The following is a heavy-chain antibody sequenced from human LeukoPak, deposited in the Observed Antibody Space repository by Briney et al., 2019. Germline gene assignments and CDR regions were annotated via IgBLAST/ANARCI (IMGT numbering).Heavy chain of an antibody. CDR1: GLNFTSNG. V-gene: IGHV3-30*18. CDR2: ISYDGNNQ. Sequence: GGSLRLSCVVSGLNFTSNGMHWVRQAPGKGLEGVAVISYDGNNQYYADSVKGRFTISRDNSKNTLYLQMSSLRVEDTALYYCAKDGGDHRNSWFDPWGQGTLVTVSS. CDR3: AKDGGDHRNSWFDP. J-gene: IGHJ5*02. D-gene: IGHD2-21*02.